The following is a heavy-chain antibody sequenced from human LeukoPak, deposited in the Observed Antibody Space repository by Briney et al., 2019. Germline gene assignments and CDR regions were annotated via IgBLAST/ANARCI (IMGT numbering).Heavy chain of an antibody. V-gene: IGHV3-21*01. D-gene: IGHD4-23*01. CDR2: ISSSSSYI. CDR1: GFTFSSYS. Sequence: GGSLRLSCAASGFTFSSYSMNWVRQAPGKGLEWVSSISSSSSYIYYADSVKGRFTISRDNAKNSLYLQMNSLRAEDTAVYYCARDQGDYVGFDYWGQGTLVTVSS. CDR3: ARDQGDYVGFDY. J-gene: IGHJ4*02.